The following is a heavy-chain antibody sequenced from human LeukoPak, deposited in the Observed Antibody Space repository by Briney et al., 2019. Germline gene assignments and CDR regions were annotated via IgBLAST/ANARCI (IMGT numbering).Heavy chain of an antibody. J-gene: IGHJ4*02. V-gene: IGHV3-73*01. CDR3: TRPSGTQDY. D-gene: IGHD1-26*01. Sequence: GGSLKLSCAASGFTFSGSAMHWVRRASGEGLEWVGRIRSKANSYATAYAASVKGRFTISRDDSKNTAYLQMNSLKTEDTAVYYCTRPSGTQDYWGQGTLVTVSS. CDR2: IRSKANSYAT. CDR1: GFTFSGSA.